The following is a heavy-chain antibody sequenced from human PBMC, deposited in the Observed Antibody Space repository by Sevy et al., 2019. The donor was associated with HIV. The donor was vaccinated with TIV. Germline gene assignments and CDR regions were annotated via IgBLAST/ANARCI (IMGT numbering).Heavy chain of an antibody. CDR3: ERDQGCSGGSCFLKSYYYYGMDV. CDR1: GFTFSSYS. V-gene: IGHV3-48*02. CDR2: ISSSSSTI. Sequence: GSLRLSCAASGFTFSSYSMNWVRQAPGKGLEWVSYISSSSSTIYYADSVKGRFTISRDNAKNSLYLQMNSLRDEDTDVYYCERDQGCSGGSCFLKSYYYYGMDVWGQGTTVTVSS. D-gene: IGHD2-15*01. J-gene: IGHJ6*02.